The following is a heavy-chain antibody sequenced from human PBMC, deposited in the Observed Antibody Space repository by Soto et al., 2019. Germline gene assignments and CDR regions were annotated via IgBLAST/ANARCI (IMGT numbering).Heavy chain of an antibody. V-gene: IGHV4-4*07. CDR2: IYTSGST. Sequence: SETLSLTCTVSGGSISSYYWSWIRQPAGKGLEWIGRIYTSGSTNYNPSLKSRVTMSVDTSKNQFSLKLSSVTAADTAVYYCARQDDGDSSGYYYYYGMDVWGQGTTVTVSS. CDR3: ARQDDGDSSGYYYYYGMDV. CDR1: GGSISSYY. D-gene: IGHD3-22*01. J-gene: IGHJ6*02.